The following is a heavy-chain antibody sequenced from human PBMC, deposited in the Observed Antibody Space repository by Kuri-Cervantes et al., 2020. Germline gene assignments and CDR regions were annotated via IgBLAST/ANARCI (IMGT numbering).Heavy chain of an antibody. Sequence: GSLRLSCAASGFTFSSYSMNWVRQAPGKGLEWIGDINHSGSTKYNPSLKSRVTISVDTSKNQFSLKLSSVTAADTAVYYCARYSSGWYDYWGQGTLVTVSS. CDR1: GFTFSSYS. V-gene: IGHV4-34*01. CDR3: ARYSSGWYDY. J-gene: IGHJ4*02. CDR2: INHSGST. D-gene: IGHD6-19*01.